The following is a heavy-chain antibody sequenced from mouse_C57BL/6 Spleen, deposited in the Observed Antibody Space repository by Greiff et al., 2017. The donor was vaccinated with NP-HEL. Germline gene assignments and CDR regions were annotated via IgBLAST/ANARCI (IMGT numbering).Heavy chain of an antibody. Sequence: DVQLQESGPGLVKPSQSLSLTCSVTGYSITSGYYWNWIRQFPGNKLEWMGYISYDGSNNYNPSLKNRISITRDTSKNQFFLKLNSVTTEDTATYYCARGAAYYKDFDYWGQGTTLTVSS. CDR1: GYSITSGYY. J-gene: IGHJ2*01. CDR2: ISYDGSN. V-gene: IGHV3-6*01. CDR3: ARGAAYYKDFDY. D-gene: IGHD2-12*01.